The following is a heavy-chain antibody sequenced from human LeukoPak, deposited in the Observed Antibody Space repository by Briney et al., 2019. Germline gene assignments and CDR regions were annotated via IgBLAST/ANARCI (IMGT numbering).Heavy chain of an antibody. CDR1: GYTFTNYY. Sequence: ASVKVSCKASGYTFTNYYIHWVRQAPGQGLEWMGIINPGGRSTSYAQKFQGRVTMTRDTSISTAYLDLSRLRSDDTAVYYCARVVVRDANNYKDYWGQGTLVTVSS. J-gene: IGHJ4*02. V-gene: IGHV1-46*01. CDR2: INPGGRST. D-gene: IGHD5-24*01. CDR3: ARVVVRDANNYKDY.